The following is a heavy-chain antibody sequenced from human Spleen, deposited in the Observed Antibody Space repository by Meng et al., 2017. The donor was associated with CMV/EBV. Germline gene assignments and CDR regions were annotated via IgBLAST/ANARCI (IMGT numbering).Heavy chain of an antibody. V-gene: IGHV1-2*02. D-gene: IGHD3-10*01. CDR3: VRDQNRSGSYSYYYYGLDV. J-gene: IGHJ6*02. Sequence: ASVKVSCKASKYTFTDYYIHWVRQAPGQGLEWMGWINPKSGDTKYAQKFQGRVTMTRDTSITTAYMELSSLISDDTAVYYCVRDQNRSGSYSYYYYGLDVWGQGTTVTVSS. CDR1: KYTFTDYY. CDR2: INPKSGDT.